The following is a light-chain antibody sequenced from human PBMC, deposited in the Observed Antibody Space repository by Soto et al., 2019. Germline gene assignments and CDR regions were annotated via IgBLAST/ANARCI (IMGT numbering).Light chain of an antibody. V-gene: IGLV1-40*01. CDR2: NNN. CDR3: QSYDNSLPWV. J-gene: IGLJ3*02. CDR1: SSNIGAGYD. Sequence: QSVLTQPPSVSGAPGQRVIISCTGSSSNIGAGYDVHWYQHLPGTTPKLLIYNNNNRPSGVPDRFSGSKSGASASLAITGLQAEDEADYYCQSYDNSLPWVLGGGTKLTVL.